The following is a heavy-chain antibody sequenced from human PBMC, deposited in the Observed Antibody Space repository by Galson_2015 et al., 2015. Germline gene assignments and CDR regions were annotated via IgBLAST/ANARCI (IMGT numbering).Heavy chain of an antibody. D-gene: IGHD6-19*01. V-gene: IGHV3-23*01. CDR3: ARGDSSGGPYHLDL. J-gene: IGHJ4*02. Sequence: SLRLSCAASGFTFPGHAMNWVRQAPGEGPEWVSGITGGGDVAGYADSVRGRFTISRDNSKNTLYLQMNSLRAEDTAVFYCARGDSSGGPYHLDLWGQGILVTVSS. CDR2: ITGGGDVA. CDR1: GFTFPGHA.